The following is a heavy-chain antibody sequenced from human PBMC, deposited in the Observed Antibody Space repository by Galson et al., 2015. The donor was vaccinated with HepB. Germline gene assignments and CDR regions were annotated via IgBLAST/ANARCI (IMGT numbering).Heavy chain of an antibody. CDR1: GFTFSNAW. D-gene: IGHD3-16*01. Sequence: LRLSCAASGFTFSNAWMNWVRQAPGKGLEWVGRIKSKTDGGTTDYAAPVKGRFTISRDNSKNTLYLQMNSLRGEDTAVYYCAKGGGSTYFDFWGQGTLVTVSS. V-gene: IGHV3-15*07. CDR3: AKGGGSTYFDF. CDR2: IKSKTDGGTT. J-gene: IGHJ4*02.